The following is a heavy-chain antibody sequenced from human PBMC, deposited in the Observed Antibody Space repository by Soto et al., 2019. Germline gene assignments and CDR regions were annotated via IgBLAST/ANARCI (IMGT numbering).Heavy chain of an antibody. CDR3: ARDREYYYDSSGNYYYHYGLDV. J-gene: IGHJ6*02. CDR2: MNPNTGNA. CDR1: GYTFATYD. Sequence: GASVKVSCKASGYTFATYDFAWVRQATGQGLEWMGWMNPNTGNAGYAQKFQGRVTMTTDTPTNTAYMELRSLRSDDTAVYYCARDREYYYDSSGNYYYHYGLDVWGQGTTVTVSS. V-gene: IGHV1-8*01. D-gene: IGHD3-22*01.